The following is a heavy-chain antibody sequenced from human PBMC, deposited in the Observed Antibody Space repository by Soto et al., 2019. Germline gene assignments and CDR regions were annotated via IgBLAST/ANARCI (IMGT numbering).Heavy chain of an antibody. Sequence: GGSLRLCCVASGFTFSSYVMNWVRQAPGKGLEWVSGISGSGGNTFYADSVKGRFTISRDNSKNTVSLQMNSLRAEDTAVYYCAKALGSSGWPSFDYWGQGTLVTVSS. CDR3: AKALGSSGWPSFDY. J-gene: IGHJ4*02. CDR2: ISGSGGNT. D-gene: IGHD6-19*01. V-gene: IGHV3-23*01. CDR1: GFTFSSYV.